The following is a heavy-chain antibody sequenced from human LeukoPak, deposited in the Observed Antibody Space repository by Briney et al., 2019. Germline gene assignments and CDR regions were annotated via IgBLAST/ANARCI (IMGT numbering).Heavy chain of an antibody. D-gene: IGHD3-9*01. CDR3: ARVPKLTTDYDILTGYSVY. CDR1: GGSISSGSYY. V-gene: IGHV4-61*02. CDR2: IYTSGST. J-gene: IGHJ4*02. Sequence: SETLSLTCTVSGGSISSGSYYWSWIRQPAGKGLEWIGRIYTSGSTNYIPSLKSRVTISVDTSKNQFSLKLSSVTAADTAVYYCARVPKLTTDYDILTGYSVYWGQGTLVTVSS.